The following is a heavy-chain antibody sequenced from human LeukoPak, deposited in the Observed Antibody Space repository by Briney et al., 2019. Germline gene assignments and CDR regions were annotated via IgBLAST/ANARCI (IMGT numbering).Heavy chain of an antibody. V-gene: IGHV3-33*01. Sequence: GRSLGLSCAASGFTFSSYGMHWVRQAPGKGLEWVAVIWYDGSNKYYADSVKGRFTISRDNSKNTLYLQMNSLRAEDTAVYYCARSPPIALRFLEWLASSYYGMDVWGQGTTVTVSS. CDR2: IWYDGSNK. D-gene: IGHD3-3*01. CDR3: ARSPPIALRFLEWLASSYYGMDV. CDR1: GFTFSSYG. J-gene: IGHJ6*02.